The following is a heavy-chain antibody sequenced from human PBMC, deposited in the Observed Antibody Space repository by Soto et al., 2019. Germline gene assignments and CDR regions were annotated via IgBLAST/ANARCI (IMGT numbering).Heavy chain of an antibody. D-gene: IGHD2-2*01. Sequence: QVQLVQSGAEVKKPGSSVKVSCKASGGTFISYAISWVRQAPGQGLEWMGGIIPIFGTANYAQKFQGRVTITAGEYTSTASLALSSLRSEDTAVYYCAGAYLGPAAMYESRVRGWVDPWGQGTLVTVSS. CDR2: IIPIFGTA. CDR3: AGAYLGPAAMYESRVRGWVDP. J-gene: IGHJ5*02. V-gene: IGHV1-69*12. CDR1: GGTFISYA.